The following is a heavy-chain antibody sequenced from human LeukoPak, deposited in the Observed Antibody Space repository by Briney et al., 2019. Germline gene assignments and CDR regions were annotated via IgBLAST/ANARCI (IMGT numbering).Heavy chain of an antibody. CDR2: INPSGGST. V-gene: IGHV1-46*01. Sequence: ASVKVSCKASGYTFTSYYMHWVRQAPGQGLEWMGIINPSGGSTSYAQKFQGRVTMTRDMSTSTVYMELSSLRSEDTAVYYCARDLTVLRFLGWFQPNYYMDVWGKGTTVTVSS. CDR1: GYTFTSYY. CDR3: ARDLTVLRFLGWFQPNYYMDV. J-gene: IGHJ6*03. D-gene: IGHD3-3*01.